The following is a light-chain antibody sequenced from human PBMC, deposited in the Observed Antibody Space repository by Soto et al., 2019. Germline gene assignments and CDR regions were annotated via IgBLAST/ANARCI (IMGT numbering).Light chain of an antibody. CDR2: RAS. CDR1: QSISNS. J-gene: IGKJ2*01. Sequence: EIVMTQSPATLSVSPGERATLSCRASQSISNSLAWYQQKPGQAPRLLFYRASTRATGVPARFSGSGSGTEFTLTISSLQSEDFAVYYCQQYNNWPPTTFGQGTKLEIK. V-gene: IGKV3-15*01. CDR3: QQYNNWPPTT.